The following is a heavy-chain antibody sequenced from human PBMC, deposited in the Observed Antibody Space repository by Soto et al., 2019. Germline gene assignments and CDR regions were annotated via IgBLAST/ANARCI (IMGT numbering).Heavy chain of an antibody. V-gene: IGHV3-74*01. Sequence: EVQLVESGGGLVQPGGSLRLSCAASGFTFSSYWMHWVRQAPGKGLVWVSRINSDGSSTSYADSVKGRFTISRDNAKNTLYLQMNSLRAEDTAVYYCARYQGEQWLVRRGHDAFDIWGQGTMVTVSS. CDR1: GFTFSSYW. J-gene: IGHJ3*02. CDR2: INSDGSST. CDR3: ARYQGEQWLVRRGHDAFDI. D-gene: IGHD6-19*01.